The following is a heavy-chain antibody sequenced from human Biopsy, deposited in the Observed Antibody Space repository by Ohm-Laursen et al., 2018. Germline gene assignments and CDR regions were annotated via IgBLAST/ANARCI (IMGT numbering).Heavy chain of an antibody. CDR1: GGSISSSY. Sequence: SQTLSLTCSVSGGSISSSYWSWIRQPPGKGLEWIGYISYSGSTSYNPSLKSRVTISADTPKNQLSLTLSSLTAADTAVYFCAKQWSYYESFTQHYRGDFDYWGQGTLVIVSS. J-gene: IGHJ4*02. V-gene: IGHV4-59*08. CDR3: AKQWSYYESFTQHYRGDFDY. CDR2: ISYSGST. D-gene: IGHD3-16*01.